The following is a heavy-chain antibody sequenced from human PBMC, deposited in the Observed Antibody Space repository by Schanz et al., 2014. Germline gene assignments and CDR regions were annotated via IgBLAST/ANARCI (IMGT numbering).Heavy chain of an antibody. CDR1: GFTFFGSFA. J-gene: IGHJ4*02. D-gene: IGHD6-19*01. CDR2: ISGSGGST. Sequence: EVLLLESGGRVVRPGGSLRISCAASGFTFFGSFAMTWVRQAPGKGLEWVSGISGSGGSTYDADSVKGRFTISRDNSKNTLYLQMNSLRAEDTAVYYCAKAGSGWSTAGYYYWGQGTLXAVSS. CDR3: AKAGSGWSTAGYYY. V-gene: IGHV3-23*01.